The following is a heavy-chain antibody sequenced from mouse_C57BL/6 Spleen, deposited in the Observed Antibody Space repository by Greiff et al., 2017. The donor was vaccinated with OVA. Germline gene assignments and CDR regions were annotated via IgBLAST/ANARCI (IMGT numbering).Heavy chain of an antibody. J-gene: IGHJ1*03. CDR2: INPNYGTT. D-gene: IGHD1-1*01. CDR1: GYSFTDYN. CDR3: ARSDYYASSYWYFDD. Sequence: QRVESGPELEKPGASVKISCKASGYSFTDYNMNWVKQSHGKSLEWIGEINPNYGTTSYNQKFKGKATLTVDQSSSTAYMQLNSLTSEDSAVYYCARSDYYASSYWYFDDWGKGTTVTVSS. V-gene: IGHV1-39*01.